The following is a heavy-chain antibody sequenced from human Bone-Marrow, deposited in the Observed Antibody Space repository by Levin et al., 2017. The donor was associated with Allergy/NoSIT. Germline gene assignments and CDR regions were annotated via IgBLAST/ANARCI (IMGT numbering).Heavy chain of an antibody. D-gene: IGHD3-22*01. CDR2: MNPNTGLA. CDR1: GYSFTSFD. CDR3: ARGDSRFGY. Sequence: ASVKVSCKASGYSFTSFDVNWVRQAPGRGFEWMGWMNPNTGLAGSLQKFRGRVTMTRNTSINTAYMELSSLESDDTAIYYCARGDSRFGYWGQGTVVSVSS. J-gene: IGHJ4*02. V-gene: IGHV1-8*01.